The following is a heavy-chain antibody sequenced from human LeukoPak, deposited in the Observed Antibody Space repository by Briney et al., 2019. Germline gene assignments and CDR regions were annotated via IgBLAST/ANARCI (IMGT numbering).Heavy chain of an antibody. CDR1: GFTFSSYG. D-gene: IGHD3-16*01. CDR2: ISYDGSNK. CDR3: PKSYDTFWGGSGA. J-gene: IGHJ4*02. Sequence: GRSLRLSCAASGFTFSSYGMHWVRQAPGKGLEWVAVISYDGSNKYYADSVKGRFTISRDNSKNTLYLQMNSLIAEGTAVYDCPKSYDTFWGGSGAGGQEPLVTVSS. V-gene: IGHV3-30*18.